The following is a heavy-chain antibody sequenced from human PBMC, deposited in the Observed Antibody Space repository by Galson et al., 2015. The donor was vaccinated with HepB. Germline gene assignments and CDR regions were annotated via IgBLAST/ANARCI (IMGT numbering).Heavy chain of an antibody. J-gene: IGHJ5*02. V-gene: IGHV1-18*01. CDR1: GYTFSSYS. D-gene: IGHD3-3*01. CDR2: ISAYNHNT. Sequence: SVKVSCKASGYTFSSYSITWVRQAPGQGLEWMGWISAYNHNTNYAQQFQGRVTITADESTSTAYMELSSLRSEDTAVYYCARDPAPYDFWSGYYQLNWFDPWGQGTLVTVSS. CDR3: ARDPAPYDFWSGYYQLNWFDP.